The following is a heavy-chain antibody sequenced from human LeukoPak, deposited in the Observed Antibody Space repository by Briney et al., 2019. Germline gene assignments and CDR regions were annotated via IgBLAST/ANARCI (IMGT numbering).Heavy chain of an antibody. CDR3: ARSAVFGVAPYYMDV. D-gene: IGHD3-3*01. Sequence: SETLSLTCSVSGGSISSYYWSWIRQPPGKGLEWIGDIYYSGSTNYNPSLKSRVTISVDTSKNQFSLKLSSVTAADTAVYYCARSAVFGVAPYYMDVWGKGTTVTVSS. CDR2: IYYSGST. CDR1: GGSISSYY. V-gene: IGHV4-59*01. J-gene: IGHJ6*03.